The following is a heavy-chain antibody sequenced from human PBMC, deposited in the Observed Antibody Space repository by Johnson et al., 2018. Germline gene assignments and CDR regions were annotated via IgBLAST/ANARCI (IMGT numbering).Heavy chain of an antibody. CDR1: GFTFSDYY. Sequence: QVQLVQSGGGLVKPGGSLRLSCAASGFTFSDYYMSWIRQAPGKGLEWVSYIGSSSSYIYYADSVKGRFTISRDNAKNSLYLQMNSLRAEDTAGYYCARDMITFGGVIVQGYYGMDVWGQGTTVTVSS. CDR3: ARDMITFGGVIVQGYYGMDV. V-gene: IGHV3-11*06. CDR2: IGSSSSYI. D-gene: IGHD3-16*02. J-gene: IGHJ6*02.